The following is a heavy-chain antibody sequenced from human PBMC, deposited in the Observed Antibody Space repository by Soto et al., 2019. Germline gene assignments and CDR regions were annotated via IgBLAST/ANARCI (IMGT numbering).Heavy chain of an antibody. Sequence: ESGGGVVQPGRSLRLSCAASGFTFSSYGMHWVRQAPGKGLEWVAVIWYDGSNKYYADSVKGRFTISRDNSKNTLYLQMNSLRAEDTAVYYCARAPKSGYYFDYWGQGTLVTVSS. D-gene: IGHD3-3*01. CDR3: ARAPKSGYYFDY. CDR2: IWYDGSNK. V-gene: IGHV3-33*01. J-gene: IGHJ4*02. CDR1: GFTFSSYG.